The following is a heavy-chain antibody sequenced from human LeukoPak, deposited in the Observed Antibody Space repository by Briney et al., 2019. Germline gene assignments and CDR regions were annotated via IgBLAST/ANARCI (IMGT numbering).Heavy chain of an antibody. V-gene: IGHV1-2*02. CDR3: GAYGSGSYSNDRDAFDI. CDR2: INPNSGGT. J-gene: IGHJ3*02. CDR1: GYTFTAYY. D-gene: IGHD3-10*01. Sequence: TSLKVSCTPSGYTFTAYYMHWVPQAPGHGLEWITWINPNSGGTNYAQKFQRRATMTRDTSISTAYMELSMLRSDDTAVYYCGAYGSGSYSNDRDAFDIWGQGTMVTVSS.